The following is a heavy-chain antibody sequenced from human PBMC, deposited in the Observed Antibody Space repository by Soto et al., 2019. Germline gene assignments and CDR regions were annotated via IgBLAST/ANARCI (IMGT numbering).Heavy chain of an antibody. D-gene: IGHD2-2*01. V-gene: IGHV1-69*13. CDR3: ARSSPYIVVRKPTGNQDYYGMDV. J-gene: IGHJ6*02. CDR2: IIPVFGTT. Sequence: ASVKVSCKACGGTFSNYTISWVRQAPGQGLEWMGGIIPVFGTTDYEQKFQGRVTITADGSTSTAYMKLSSLRSADTAVYYCARSSPYIVVRKPTGNQDYYGMDVWGQGTTVTVSS. CDR1: GGTFSNYT.